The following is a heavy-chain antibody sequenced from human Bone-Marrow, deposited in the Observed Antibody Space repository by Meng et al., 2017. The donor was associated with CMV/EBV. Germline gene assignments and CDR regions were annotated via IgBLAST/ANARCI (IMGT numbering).Heavy chain of an antibody. CDR3: AKDSSSSNSLYGMDV. CDR1: GFTFSSYA. V-gene: IGHV3-30*04. CDR2: ISYDGSNK. J-gene: IGHJ6*02. Sequence: GESLKISCAASGFTFSSYAMHWVRQAPGKGLEWVAVISYDGSNKYYADSVKGRFTISRDNSKNTLYLQRNSLRAEDTAVYYCAKDSSSSNSLYGMDVWGQGTTVTVSS. D-gene: IGHD6-6*01.